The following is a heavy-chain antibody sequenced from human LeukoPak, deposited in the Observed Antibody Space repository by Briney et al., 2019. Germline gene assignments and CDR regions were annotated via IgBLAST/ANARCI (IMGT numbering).Heavy chain of an antibody. CDR1: GYTFTIYG. CDR2: ISVYNGNT. Sequence: ASVNVSFKASGYTFTIYGISWVRQAPGQGLEWMGWISVYNGNTNYAQKLQGRVTMTTDTSTSTDYMVLRSLRSDDTAVYYCARDIRRRLLWFGEIPAFDPWGQGTLVTVSS. J-gene: IGHJ5*02. V-gene: IGHV1-18*04. CDR3: ARDIRRRLLWFGEIPAFDP. D-gene: IGHD3-10*01.